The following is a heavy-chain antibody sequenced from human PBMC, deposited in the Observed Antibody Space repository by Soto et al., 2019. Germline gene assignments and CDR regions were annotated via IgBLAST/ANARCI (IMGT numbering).Heavy chain of an antibody. Sequence: PSETLSLTCTVSGGSVNTDNYYWTWIRKPPGKRLEWIGSLYYSGSTNYNPSLKSRVTISVDTSKSQFSLKLSSVTAADTAVYFCGRKSREFISSGGLDVGGQGTSVTVS. D-gene: IGHD3-10*01. CDR2: LYYSGST. J-gene: IGHJ6*02. CDR3: GRKSREFISSGGLDV. CDR1: GGSVNTDNYY. V-gene: IGHV4-61*01.